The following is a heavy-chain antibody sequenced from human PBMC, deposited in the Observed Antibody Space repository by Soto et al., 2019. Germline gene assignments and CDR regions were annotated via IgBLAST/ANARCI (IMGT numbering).Heavy chain of an antibody. V-gene: IGHV4-59*01. J-gene: IGHJ4*02. D-gene: IGHD1-1*01. CDR3: ARTLPNRQLFDS. Sequence: SETLSLTCTVCGGLIWGWIRQSPDKGLEWIGYIYNSGRYNYNPSLESRLTISIDTSKNQFSLRLASVTAADTAVYYCARTLPNRQLFDSWSQGTLVTVSS. CDR1: GGLI. CDR2: IYNSGRY.